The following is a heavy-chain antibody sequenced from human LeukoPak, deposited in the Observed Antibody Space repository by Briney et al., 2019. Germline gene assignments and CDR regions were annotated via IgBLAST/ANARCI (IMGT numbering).Heavy chain of an antibody. V-gene: IGHV3-48*01. CDR1: GFTFTSYS. CDR2: ISTSSSTI. Sequence: GGSLTLSCAASGFTFTSYSMHWVRQAPGKGLKWVGYISTSSSTIYYADSVKGRFTISRDKSKTSLYLQMNSLRAEDTAGYYCARVVQYSSSWYHMNWVYYYYGMDVWGQGTTVTVSS. CDR3: ARVVQYSSSWYHMNWVYYYYGMDV. D-gene: IGHD6-13*01. J-gene: IGHJ6*01.